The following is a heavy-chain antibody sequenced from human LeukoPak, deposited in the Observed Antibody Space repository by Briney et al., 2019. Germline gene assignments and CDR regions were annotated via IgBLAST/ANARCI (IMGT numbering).Heavy chain of an antibody. V-gene: IGHV3-23*01. J-gene: IGHJ5*02. D-gene: IGHD5-18*01. CDR1: GFTFSSYA. CDR3: TTVGIWNMVTGEDR. Sequence: PGGSLRLSCAASGFTFSSYAMSWVRQAPGKGLEWVSGISGSGDNTYYADSVKGRFTISRDNSKNTLYLQMNSLKTEDTAVYYCTTVGIWNMVTGEDRWGQGTLVAVSS. CDR2: ISGSGDNT.